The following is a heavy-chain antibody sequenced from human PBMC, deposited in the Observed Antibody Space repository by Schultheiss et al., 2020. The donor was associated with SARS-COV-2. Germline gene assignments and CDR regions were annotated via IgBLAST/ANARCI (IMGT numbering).Heavy chain of an antibody. CDR3: AKGVRGFYFDY. Sequence: GSLKISCAVSGITFGSYWMSWVRQAPGKGLEWVANIKPDGSDKYYVDSVKGRFTISRDNAKNSLYLQLNSLRAEDTAVYYCAKGVRGFYFDYWGQGTLVTVSS. D-gene: IGHD5-12*01. CDR1: GITFGSYW. CDR2: IKPDGSDK. J-gene: IGHJ4*02. V-gene: IGHV3-7*03.